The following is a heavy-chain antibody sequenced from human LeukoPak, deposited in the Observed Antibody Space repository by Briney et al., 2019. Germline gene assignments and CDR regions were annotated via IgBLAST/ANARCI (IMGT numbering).Heavy chain of an antibody. Sequence: SETLSLTCAVYGGSFSGYYWSWIRQPPGKGLEWIGEINHSGSTNYNPSLKSRVTISVDTSKNQFSLKLSSVTAADTAVYYCARAYSSSYWFDPWGQGTLVTVSS. CDR3: ARAYSSSYWFDP. D-gene: IGHD6-6*01. V-gene: IGHV4-34*01. CDR2: INHSGST. J-gene: IGHJ5*02. CDR1: GGSFSGYY.